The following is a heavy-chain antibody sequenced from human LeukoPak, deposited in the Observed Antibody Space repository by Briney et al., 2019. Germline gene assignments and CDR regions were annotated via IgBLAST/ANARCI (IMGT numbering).Heavy chain of an antibody. V-gene: IGHV3-7*05. Sequence: GRSLRLSRAASGFTFSTFWMIWVRQAPGKGLEWVANIKQDGSEKYYVDSGKDRFTISRHNAKNSLYMKMNSLRAEDTAVYYCARDRGSQDYWGQGTLVTVSS. J-gene: IGHJ4*02. CDR1: GFTFSTFW. CDR2: IKQDGSEK. CDR3: ARDRGSQDY. D-gene: IGHD3-10*01.